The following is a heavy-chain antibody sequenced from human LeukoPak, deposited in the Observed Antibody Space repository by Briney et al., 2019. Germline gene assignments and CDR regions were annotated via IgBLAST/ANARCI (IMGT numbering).Heavy chain of an antibody. CDR2: INARGFIT. CDR3: ARERFGDPIDY. V-gene: IGHV3-23*01. J-gene: IGHJ4*02. CDR1: GFTFNTLA. Sequence: PGGSLRLSCAASGFTFNTLAMSWVRQAPGKGLEWVSAINARGFITYYADSVKGRFTISRDNAKNSLYLQMNSLRAEDTAVYYCARERFGDPIDYWGQGTLVTVSS. D-gene: IGHD3-10*01.